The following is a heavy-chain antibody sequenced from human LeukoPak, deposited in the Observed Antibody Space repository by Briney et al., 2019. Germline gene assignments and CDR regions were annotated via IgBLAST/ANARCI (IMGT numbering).Heavy chain of an antibody. V-gene: IGHV4-34*01. CDR2: INHSGST. Sequence: PGGSLRLSCAASGFTFSTYAMSWVRQPPGKGLEWIGEINHSGSTNYNPSLKSRVTISVDTSKNQFSLKLSSVTAADTAVYYCARGCRYYYGSGSCRFDPWGQGTLVTVSS. J-gene: IGHJ5*02. CDR1: GFTFSTYA. D-gene: IGHD3-10*01. CDR3: ARGCRYYYGSGSCRFDP.